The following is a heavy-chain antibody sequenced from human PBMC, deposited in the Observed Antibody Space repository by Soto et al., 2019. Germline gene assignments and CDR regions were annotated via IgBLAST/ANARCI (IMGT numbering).Heavy chain of an antibody. CDR2: ISAHNGNT. CDR1: GYDFTTYG. CDR3: ARGRYGDY. V-gene: IGHV1-18*01. D-gene: IGHD1-1*01. Sequence: QVHLVQSGAEVKKPGASVKVSCKGSGYDFTTYGITWVRQAPGQGLEWMAWISAHNGNTGYAQKLQGRVTVTRDTSTSTAYMELRSLRSADTAMYCCARGRYGDYWGQGALVTVSS. J-gene: IGHJ4*02.